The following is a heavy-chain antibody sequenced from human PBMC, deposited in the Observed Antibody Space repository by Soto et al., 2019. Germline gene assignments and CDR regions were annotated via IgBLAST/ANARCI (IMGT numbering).Heavy chain of an antibody. CDR1: GFTFSSYG. V-gene: IGHV3-30*18. CDR3: AKDRFLEWLLLFDP. J-gene: IGHJ5*02. D-gene: IGHD3-3*01. Sequence: GGSLRLSCAASGFTFSSYGMHWVRQAPGKGLEWVAVISYDGSNKYYADSVKGRFTISRDNSKNTLYLQMNSLRAEDTAVYYCAKDRFLEWLLLFDPWGQGTLVTVSS. CDR2: ISYDGSNK.